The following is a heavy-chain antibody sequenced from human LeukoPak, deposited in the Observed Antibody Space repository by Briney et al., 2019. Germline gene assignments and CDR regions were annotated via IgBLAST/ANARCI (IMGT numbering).Heavy chain of an antibody. CDR1: GFTFSSYA. Sequence: GASLRLSCAASGFTFSSYAMSWVRQAPGEGLEWVSAISGSGGSTYYADSVKGRFTISRDNSKNTLYLQMNSLRAEDTAVYYCAKSIVVVPVAIFDYWGQGTLVTVSS. V-gene: IGHV3-23*01. D-gene: IGHD2-2*01. J-gene: IGHJ4*02. CDR2: ISGSGGST. CDR3: AKSIVVVPVAIFDY.